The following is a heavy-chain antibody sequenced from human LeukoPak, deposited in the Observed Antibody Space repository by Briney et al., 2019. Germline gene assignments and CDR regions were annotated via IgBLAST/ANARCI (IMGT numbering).Heavy chain of an antibody. J-gene: IGHJ4*02. CDR1: GYSFTNYW. D-gene: IGHD2-2*01. CDR3: ARQYQDYFDY. V-gene: IGHV5-51*01. Sequence: GESLKISCKGSGYSFTNYWIDWVRQMPGKGLEWMGIIYPGDSDTRYSPSFQGQVTISADKSISTAYLQWSSLKASDTAVYYCARQYQDYFDYWGQGTLVTVSS. CDR2: IYPGDSDT.